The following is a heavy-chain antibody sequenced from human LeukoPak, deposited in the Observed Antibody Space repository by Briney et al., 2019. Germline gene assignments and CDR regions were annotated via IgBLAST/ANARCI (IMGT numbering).Heavy chain of an antibody. CDR3: ARLQPYYYYYYMDV. CDR1: GDSISIYY. CDR2: IYSSGST. V-gene: IGHV4-59*01. J-gene: IGHJ6*03. D-gene: IGHD2-15*01. Sequence: SETLSLTCSVSGDSISIYYWSWIRQPPGKGLEWIGYIYSSGSTNYNPSLKSRVTISVDTSMNQFSLKLTSVTAADTAVYYCARLQPYYYYYYMDVWGKGTTVTVSS.